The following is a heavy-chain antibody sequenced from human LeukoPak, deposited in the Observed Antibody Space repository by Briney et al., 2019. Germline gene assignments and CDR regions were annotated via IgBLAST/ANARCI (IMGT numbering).Heavy chain of an antibody. V-gene: IGHV3-30*02. J-gene: IGHJ4*02. D-gene: IGHD3-3*01. Sequence: PGGSLRLSCAASGFTFSSYGMHWVRQAPGKGLEWVAFIRYDGSNKYYADSVKGRFTISRDNSKNTLYLHVNSLRPEDTAVYYCAREVRITIFDAGYYFDYWGQGTLVTVSS. CDR3: AREVRITIFDAGYYFDY. CDR1: GFTFSSYG. CDR2: IRYDGSNK.